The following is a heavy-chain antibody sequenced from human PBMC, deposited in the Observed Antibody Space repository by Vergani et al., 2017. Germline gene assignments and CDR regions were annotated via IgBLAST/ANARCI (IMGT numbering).Heavy chain of an antibody. CDR1: GMSISNNNYY. D-gene: IGHD6-6*01. CDR3: ARHLRQLARNDVFDN. Sequence: QLQLQESGPRLVKPSETLSLTCSPSGMSISNNNYYWGWIRQPPGKGLEWIGSIYDSRNYNYSPSLKSRVSISVDTSKNQFSLNLTSVTAADTAVYYCARHLRQLARNDVFDNLGHGTLVTVSS. V-gene: IGHV4-39*01. CDR2: IYDSRNY. J-gene: IGHJ3*02.